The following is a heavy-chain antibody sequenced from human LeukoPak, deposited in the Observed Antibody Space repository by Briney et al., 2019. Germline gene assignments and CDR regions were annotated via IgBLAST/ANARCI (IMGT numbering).Heavy chain of an antibody. Sequence: GGSPRLSCAASGFTFSNYWMIWVRQAPGKGLEWVGNIKQDGSEKRYADSVRGRFTIPRDNAQTSLYLQMNSLRAEDTAVYYCARASDPWLQLTWGQGTLVTVSS. CDR1: GFTFSNYW. V-gene: IGHV3-7*05. D-gene: IGHD5-24*01. J-gene: IGHJ5*02. CDR2: IKQDGSEK. CDR3: ARASDPWLQLT.